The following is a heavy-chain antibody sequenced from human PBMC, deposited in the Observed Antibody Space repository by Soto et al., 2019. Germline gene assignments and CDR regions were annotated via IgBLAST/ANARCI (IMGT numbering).Heavy chain of an antibody. CDR1: GFTFSSYS. D-gene: IGHD6-13*01. CDR2: ISSSSSYI. Sequence: EVQLVESGGGLVKPGGSLRLSCAASGFTFSSYSMNWVRQAPGKGLEWVSSISSSSSYIYYADSVKGRFTISRDNAKNSLYLKMNSLRAEDTAVYYCAGIVAAAGSGFDYWGQGTLVTVSS. CDR3: AGIVAAAGSGFDY. J-gene: IGHJ4*02. V-gene: IGHV3-21*01.